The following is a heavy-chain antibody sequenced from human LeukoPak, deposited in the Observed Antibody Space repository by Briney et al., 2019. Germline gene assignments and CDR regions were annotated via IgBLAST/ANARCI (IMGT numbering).Heavy chain of an antibody. CDR1: GGTFSSYA. V-gene: IGHV1-69*13. J-gene: IGHJ3*02. D-gene: IGHD2-8*01. Sequence: SVKVSCKASGGTFSSYAISWVRQAPGQGLEWMGGIIPIFGTANYAQKFQGRVTITADESTSTAYMELSSLRSEDTAMYYCARRYCTNGVCYHDRGAFDIWGQGTMVTVSS. CDR2: IIPIFGTA. CDR3: ARRYCTNGVCYHDRGAFDI.